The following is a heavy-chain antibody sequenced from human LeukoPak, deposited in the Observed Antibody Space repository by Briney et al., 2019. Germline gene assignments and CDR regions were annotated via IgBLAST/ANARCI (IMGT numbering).Heavy chain of an antibody. CDR1: GGSISSGGYS. CDR2: IYYSGST. J-gene: IGHJ4*02. Sequence: SETLSLTCAVSGGSISSGGYSWSWIRQPPGKGLEWIGYIYYSGSTYYNPSLKSRVTISVDRSKNQFSLKLSSVTAADTAVYYCRAVGPRYYFDYWGQGTLVTVSS. CDR3: RAVGPRYYFDY. D-gene: IGHD4-17*01. V-gene: IGHV4-30-2*01.